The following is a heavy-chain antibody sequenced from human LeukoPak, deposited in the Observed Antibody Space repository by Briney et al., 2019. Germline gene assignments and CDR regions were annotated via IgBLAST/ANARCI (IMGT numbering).Heavy chain of an antibody. CDR1: GGSISSYY. Sequence: PSETLSLICTVSGGSISSYYWSWIRQPPGKGLEWIGYIYYSGSTNYNPSLKSRVTISVDTSKNQFSLKLSSVTAADTAVYYCARGYYYDSSGFDYWGQGTLVTVSS. D-gene: IGHD3-22*01. V-gene: IGHV4-59*01. CDR2: IYYSGST. CDR3: ARGYYYDSSGFDY. J-gene: IGHJ4*02.